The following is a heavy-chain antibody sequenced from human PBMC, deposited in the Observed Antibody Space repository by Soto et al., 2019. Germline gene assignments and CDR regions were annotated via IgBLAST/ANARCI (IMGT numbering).Heavy chain of an antibody. V-gene: IGHV3-48*01. CDR3: ARDLNYGLFDY. J-gene: IGHJ4*02. CDR1: GFTFSSYS. D-gene: IGHD4-17*01. Sequence: EVQLVESGGGLVQPGGSLRLSCAASGFTFSSYSMNWVRQAPGKGLAWVSYISSSSSTLYYADSVKGRLTISRDNAKNSLYLQMNSLRSEVTAVDYCARDLNYGLFDYWGQGTLVTVSS. CDR2: ISSSSSTL.